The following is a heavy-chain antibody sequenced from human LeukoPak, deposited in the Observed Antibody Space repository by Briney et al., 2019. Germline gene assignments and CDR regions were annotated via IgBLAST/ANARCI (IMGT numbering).Heavy chain of an antibody. CDR1: GYTFTSYD. CDR3: AMLAAAGLTFDY. CDR2: MNPNSGNT. Sequence: ASVKVSCKASGYTFTSYDINWVRQATGQGLEWMGWMNPNSGNTGYAQKFQGRVTMTRNTSISTAYMELSSLRSKDTAVYYCAMLAAAGLTFDYWGQGTLVTVSS. V-gene: IGHV1-8*01. D-gene: IGHD6-13*01. J-gene: IGHJ4*02.